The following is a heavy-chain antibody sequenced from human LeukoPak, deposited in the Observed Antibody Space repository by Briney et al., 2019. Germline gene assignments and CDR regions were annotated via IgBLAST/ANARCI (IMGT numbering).Heavy chain of an antibody. CDR2: ISPSGTDI. J-gene: IGHJ4*02. Sequence: PGGSLRLSCAVSGFTFTDTYMTWIRQAPGKGLESLSYISPSGTDISYADSVKGRFTISRDNAKNSLYLQMNSLRAEDTAVYYCARDKYSSSSFAYWGQGTLVTVSS. D-gene: IGHD6-6*01. CDR3: ARDKYSSSSFAY. CDR1: GFTFTDTY. V-gene: IGHV3-11*01.